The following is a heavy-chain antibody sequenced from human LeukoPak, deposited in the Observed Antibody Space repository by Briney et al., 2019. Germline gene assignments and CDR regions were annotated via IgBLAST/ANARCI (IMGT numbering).Heavy chain of an antibody. J-gene: IGHJ2*01. CDR2: INHSGST. CDR1: GGSFSGYY. CDR3: ARVPDRSGYRFDL. V-gene: IGHV4-34*01. D-gene: IGHD3-22*01. Sequence: PSETQSLTCAVYGGSFSGYYWSWIRQSPGKGLEWIGEINHSGSTNYNPSLKSRVTISVDTSKNQFSLKLGSVTASDTAVYYCARVPDRSGYRFDLWGRGTLVTVSS.